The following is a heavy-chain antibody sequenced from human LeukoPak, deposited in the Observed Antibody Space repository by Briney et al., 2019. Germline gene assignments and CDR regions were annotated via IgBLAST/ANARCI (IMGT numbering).Heavy chain of an antibody. CDR1: GGSISSYY. Sequence: SETLSLTCTVSGGSISSYYWSWIRQPPGKGLEWIGYIYYSGSTNYNPSLKSRVTISVDTSKNQFSLKLSSVTAADTAVYYCARQKVYYDFWSGPGRGYYFDYWGQGTLVTVSS. CDR2: IYYSGST. CDR3: ARQKVYYDFWSGPGRGYYFDY. V-gene: IGHV4-59*08. J-gene: IGHJ4*02. D-gene: IGHD3-3*01.